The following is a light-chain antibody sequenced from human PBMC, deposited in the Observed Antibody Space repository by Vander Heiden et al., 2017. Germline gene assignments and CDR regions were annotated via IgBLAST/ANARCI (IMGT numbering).Light chain of an antibody. Sequence: QSVLTPPPSVSGAPGQRVTIPCTGSSSTIGAGYDVHWYQQLPGTAPKLLIYGNSNRPSGVPDRFSGSKSGTSASLAITGLQAEDEADDYCQSYDSSRSGPVVFGGGTKLTVL. CDR3: QSYDSSRSGPVV. CDR1: SSTIGAGYD. J-gene: IGLJ2*01. V-gene: IGLV1-40*01. CDR2: GNS.